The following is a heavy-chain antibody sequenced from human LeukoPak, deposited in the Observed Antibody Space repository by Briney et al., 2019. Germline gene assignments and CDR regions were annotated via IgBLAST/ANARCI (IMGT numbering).Heavy chain of an antibody. Sequence: GESLKISCKCSGYSFTSYWIGWVRQMPGKGLEWMGIIYPGDSDTRYSPSFQGQVTISADKSISTAYLQWSSLKASDTAMYYCARLPLLWFGELSKNYGMDFWGQGTTVTVSS. D-gene: IGHD3-10*01. CDR2: IYPGDSDT. CDR1: GYSFTSYW. V-gene: IGHV5-51*01. CDR3: ARLPLLWFGELSKNYGMDF. J-gene: IGHJ6*02.